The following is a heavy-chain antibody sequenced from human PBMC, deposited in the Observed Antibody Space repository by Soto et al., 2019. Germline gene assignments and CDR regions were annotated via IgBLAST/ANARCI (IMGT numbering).Heavy chain of an antibody. CDR2: IYRTGST. V-gene: IGHV4-4*02. J-gene: IGHJ6*02. D-gene: IGHD6-6*01. CDR3: ARDRSSSSPYYYYGMDV. Sequence: SETLSLTCAVSGGSFTSNNWWTWVRQPPGQGLEWIGEIYRTGSTNYNPSLKSRVTISVDTSKNQFSLKLSSVTAADTAVYYCARDRSSSSPYYYYGMDVWGQGTTVTVSS. CDR1: GGSFTSNNW.